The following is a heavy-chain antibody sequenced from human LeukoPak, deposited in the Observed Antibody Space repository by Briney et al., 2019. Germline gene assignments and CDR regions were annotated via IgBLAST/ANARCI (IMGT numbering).Heavy chain of an antibody. V-gene: IGHV4-34*01. CDR1: GGSLRGYY. CDR3: ASPTGEATR. CDR2: IYHSGDT. J-gene: IGHJ4*02. Sequence: ETLSLICAVYGGSLRGYYWSWVRQPPGKGLEWIGEIYHSGDTNYNPSLKSRVTMSVDTTKSQFSLKLTSVTAADTAMYYCASPTGEATRWGQGTLVTVSS. D-gene: IGHD7-27*01.